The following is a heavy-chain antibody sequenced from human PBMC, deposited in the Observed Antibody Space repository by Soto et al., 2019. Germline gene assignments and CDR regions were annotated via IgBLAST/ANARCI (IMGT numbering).Heavy chain of an antibody. CDR1: GFTFTNSA. CDR3: VAELYSGGGCCSFDF. J-gene: IGHJ3*01. V-gene: IGHV1-58*01. D-gene: IGHD2-21*02. CDR2: IIVASGRT. Sequence: AASVKVSCKTSGFTFTNSAVQWVRQARGQRLEWIGWIIVASGRTDYAREVQERVTISRDTSTSTAYMELSGLRSEDPAVYYCVAELYSGGGCCSFDFWGQGTMVTVSS.